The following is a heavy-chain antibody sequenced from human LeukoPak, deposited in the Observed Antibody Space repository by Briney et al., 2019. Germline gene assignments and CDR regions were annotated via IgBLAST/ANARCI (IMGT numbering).Heavy chain of an antibody. CDR2: IIPILGIA. V-gene: IGHV1-69*04. J-gene: IGHJ6*03. CDR3: ARDYRSWNDRHYMDV. D-gene: IGHD1-1*01. CDR1: GGTFSSYA. Sequence: GASVKVSCKASGGTFSSYAISWVRQAPGQGLEWMGRIIPILGIANYAQKFQGRVTITADKSTSTAYMELSSLRSEDTAVYYCARDYRSWNDRHYMDVWGKGTTVTVSS.